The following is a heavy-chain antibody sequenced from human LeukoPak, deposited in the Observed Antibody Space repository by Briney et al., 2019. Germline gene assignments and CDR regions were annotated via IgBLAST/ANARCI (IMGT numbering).Heavy chain of an antibody. J-gene: IGHJ4*02. CDR3: ARASHSGDEVGY. CDR1: GYTFTGYY. V-gene: IGHV1-2*02. D-gene: IGHD7-27*01. CDR2: INPNSGGT. Sequence: ASVKVSCKASGYTFTGYYMHWVRQAPGQGLEWMGWINPNSGGTNYAQKFQGRVTMTRDASISTAYMELSRLRSDDTAVYYCARASHSGDEVGYWGQGTLVTVSS.